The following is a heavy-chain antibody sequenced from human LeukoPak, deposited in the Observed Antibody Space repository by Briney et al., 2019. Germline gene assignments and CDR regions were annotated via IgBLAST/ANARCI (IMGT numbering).Heavy chain of an antibody. V-gene: IGHV1-8*01. CDR1: GYTFISYD. D-gene: IGHD2-2*01. J-gene: IGHJ6*03. CDR3: ARKIASTRLGVRHYYMDV. Sequence: GASVKVSCKASGYTFISYDIVWLRQATGQGLEWMGYMNPKSGNTDYVQNFQGRVTMTRDTSITTAYMELSGLRSEDTAVYYCARKIASTRLGVRHYYMDVWGEGTTVTISS. CDR2: MNPKSGNT.